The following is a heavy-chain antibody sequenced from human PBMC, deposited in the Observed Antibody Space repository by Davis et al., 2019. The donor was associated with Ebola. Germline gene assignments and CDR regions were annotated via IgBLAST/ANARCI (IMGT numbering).Heavy chain of an antibody. CDR3: ARHGIAARSSYYYYGMDV. CDR2: IDPSDSHT. J-gene: IGHJ6*02. Sequence: GGSLRLSCKGSAYAFSTNRITWVRQMPGRSLEWMGTIDPSDSHTDYSPSFRGHITITADKSVGTAYLQWTALKASDTAMYYCARHGIAARSSYYYYGMDVWGQGTTVTVSS. V-gene: IGHV5-10-1*01. D-gene: IGHD6-6*01. CDR1: AYAFSTNR.